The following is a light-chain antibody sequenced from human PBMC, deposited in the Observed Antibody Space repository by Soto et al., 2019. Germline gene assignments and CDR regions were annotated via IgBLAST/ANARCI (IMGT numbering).Light chain of an antibody. Sequence: DIQMTQSPSSLSTSVGDRVTITCRASQGISNYLAWYQQKPGKVPKLMIYAASTLQSGVPSRFSGSGSGTDFTLTISSLQPEDVATYYCQKYNSAPWTFGQVTKVDIK. CDR2: AAS. CDR3: QKYNSAPWT. J-gene: IGKJ1*01. V-gene: IGKV1-27*01. CDR1: QGISNY.